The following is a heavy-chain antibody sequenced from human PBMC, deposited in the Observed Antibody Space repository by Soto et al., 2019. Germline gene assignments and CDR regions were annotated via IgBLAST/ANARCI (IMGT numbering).Heavy chain of an antibody. CDR1: GGSISSYY. V-gene: IGHV4-59*08. CDR2: IYYSGST. J-gene: IGHJ6*03. CDR3: ARLGIAARADRTYYYYYYMDV. Sequence: QVQLQESGPGLVKPSETLSLTCTVSGGSISSYYWSWIRQPPGKGLEWIGYIYYSGSTNDNPSLKSRVNRSVCTSNNQFSLKQSSVTAADTAVYYCARLGIAARADRTYYYYYYMDVWGKGTTVTVSS. D-gene: IGHD6-25*01.